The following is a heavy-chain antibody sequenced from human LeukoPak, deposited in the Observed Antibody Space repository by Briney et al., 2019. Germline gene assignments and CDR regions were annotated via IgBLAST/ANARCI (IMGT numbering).Heavy chain of an antibody. CDR3: ARDYGSGSYRRFDP. CDR1: GFTVRSND. D-gene: IGHD3-10*01. CDR2: IYSGGST. J-gene: IGHJ5*02. V-gene: IGHV3-66*01. Sequence: PGGSLRLSCAASGFTVRSNDMSWVRQAPGKGLDWVSVIYSGGSTYYADSVKGRFTISRDNSKNTLYLQMNSLRAEDTAVYYCARDYGSGSYRRFDPWGQGTLVTVSS.